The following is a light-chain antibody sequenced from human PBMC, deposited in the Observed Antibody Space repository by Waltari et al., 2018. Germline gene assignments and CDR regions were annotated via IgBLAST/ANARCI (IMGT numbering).Light chain of an antibody. V-gene: IGKV3-20*01. CDR1: QSISRA. J-gene: IGKJ2*01. CDR3: QHYVRLPAT. CDR2: DTS. Sequence: EILLTQSPGTLSLSPGDRATLSCRVSQSISRALAWYQQKPGQAPRLLIFDTSKRATGIPDRFSGSGSGTDFSLTISRLEPEDFAVYYCQHYVRLPATFGQGTKVEIK.